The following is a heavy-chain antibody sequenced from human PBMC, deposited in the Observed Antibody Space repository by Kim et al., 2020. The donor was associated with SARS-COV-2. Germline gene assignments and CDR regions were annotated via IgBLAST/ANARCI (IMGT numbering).Heavy chain of an antibody. D-gene: IGHD6-6*01. CDR1: GFTFGDYN. J-gene: IGHJ4*02. Sequence: GGSLRLSCAASGFTFGDYNMHWVRQAPGKGLEWVSLITSNGGHTFYADSVQGRFTISRDNSKNSLFLQMNSLRTEDTAFYYCVKDASSSLDYWGQGTLVT. CDR2: ITSNGGHT. V-gene: IGHV3-43*01. CDR3: VKDASSSLDY.